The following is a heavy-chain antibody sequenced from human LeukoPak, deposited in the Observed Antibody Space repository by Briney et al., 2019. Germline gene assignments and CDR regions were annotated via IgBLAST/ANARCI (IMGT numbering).Heavy chain of an antibody. D-gene: IGHD3-3*01. CDR3: ASTGRGDFWSGYDYFDY. CDR1: GFTLSSYS. V-gene: IGHV3-21*01. Sequence: GGSLRLSCAASGFTLSSYSMNWVRQAPGKGLEWVSSISRSSSFIYYADSVKGRFTISRDNAKNSLYLQMNSLRAEDTAVYYCASTGRGDFWSGYDYFDYWGQGTLVTVSS. CDR2: ISRSSSFI. J-gene: IGHJ4*02.